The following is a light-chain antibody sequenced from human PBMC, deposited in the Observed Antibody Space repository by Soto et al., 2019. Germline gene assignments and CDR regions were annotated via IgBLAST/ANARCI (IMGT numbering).Light chain of an antibody. CDR3: QQYYSYPFT. Sequence: AIRMTQSPSSFSASTGDRVTITCRASQGISSYLAWYQQKPGKTPKLLIYAASTLQSGVPSRFSGSGSGTDYPLTISCLHSEVFATYYCQQYYSYPFTFGPGTKVDIK. J-gene: IGKJ3*01. CDR1: QGISSY. V-gene: IGKV1-8*01. CDR2: AAS.